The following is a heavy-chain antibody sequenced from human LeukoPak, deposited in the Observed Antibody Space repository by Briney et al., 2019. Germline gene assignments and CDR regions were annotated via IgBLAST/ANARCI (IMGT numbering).Heavy chain of an antibody. Sequence: SVKVSCKASGGTFSSDGITWVRQAPGQGLEWMGGMIPSFRKPDYAKKFQGRVTLTADESTSTAYMELSSLRSEDTAVYYCAREGLFTMVRRGTLDNWGQGTLVTVSS. CDR2: MIPSFRKP. J-gene: IGHJ4*02. V-gene: IGHV1-69*01. CDR1: GGTFSSDG. D-gene: IGHD3-10*01. CDR3: AREGLFTMVRRGTLDN.